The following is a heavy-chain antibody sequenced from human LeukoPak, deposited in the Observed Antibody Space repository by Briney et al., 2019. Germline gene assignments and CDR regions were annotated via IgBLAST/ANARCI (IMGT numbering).Heavy chain of an antibody. J-gene: IGHJ5*02. V-gene: IGHV5-51*01. D-gene: IGHD5-18*01. CDR3: ARHLRLWQNWFNP. Sequence: GESLKISCKGSGYSFTNYWIGWVRQMPGKGPEWMGIIYPGDSDTRYSPSFQGQVTISADKSISTAYLQWSSLKASDTAMYYCARHLRLWQNWFNPRGQGTLVTVSS. CDR2: IYPGDSDT. CDR1: GYSFTNYW.